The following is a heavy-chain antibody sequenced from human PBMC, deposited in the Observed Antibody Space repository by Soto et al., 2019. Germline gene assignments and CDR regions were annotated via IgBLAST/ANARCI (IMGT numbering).Heavy chain of an antibody. V-gene: IGHV2-5*02. J-gene: IGHJ4*02. CDR3: AHSGLPPGGGMEDY. D-gene: IGHD3-16*01. CDR2: IYWDDDK. CDR1: GFSLSTRRVG. Sequence: QITLKESGPTLVKPTQTLTLTCTFSGFSLSTRRVGVGRIRQPPGKALEWLALIYWDDDKRYSPSLKSRLTITKDSSTNQVVLTMTNMDPVDTATYYYAHSGLPPGGGMEDYWGQETLVTVSS.